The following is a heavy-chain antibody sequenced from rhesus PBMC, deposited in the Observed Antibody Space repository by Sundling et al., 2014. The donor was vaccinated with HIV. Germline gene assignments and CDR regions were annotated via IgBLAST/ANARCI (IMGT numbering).Heavy chain of an antibody. CDR2: IYGSSWST. CDR3: ARGYSYRRYYFDY. J-gene: IGHJ4*01. CDR1: GGSISVGFQ. V-gene: IGHV4S10*01. D-gene: IGHD5-36*02. Sequence: QVQLQESGPGLVEPSETLSLTCGVSGGSISVGFQWSWVRQPPGQGLEWIGNIYGSSWSTNYNPSLQSRVTISKDPSKNQFSLKLTSLTDADTAVYFCARGYSYRRYYFDYWGQGVLVTVSS.